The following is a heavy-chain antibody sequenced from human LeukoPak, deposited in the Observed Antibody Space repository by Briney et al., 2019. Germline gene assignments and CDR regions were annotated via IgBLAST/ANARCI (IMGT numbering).Heavy chain of an antibody. D-gene: IGHD4-17*01. CDR2: IYYSGST. CDR1: GGSFSGYY. J-gene: IGHJ5*02. V-gene: IGHV4-34*01. Sequence: SETLSLTCAVYGGSFSGYYWSWIRQPPGKGLEWIGSIYYSGSTYYNPSLKSRVTISVDTSKNQFSLKLSSVTAADTAVYYCARLGLYPSVRNWFDPWGQGTLVTVSS. CDR3: ARLGLYPSVRNWFDP.